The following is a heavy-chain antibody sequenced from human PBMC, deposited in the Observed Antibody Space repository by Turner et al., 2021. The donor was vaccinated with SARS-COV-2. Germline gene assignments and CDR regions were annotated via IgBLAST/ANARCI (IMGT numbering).Heavy chain of an antibody. D-gene: IGHD3-22*01. CDR2: IWYDGSNK. CDR3: ARDGSGYYDSSGYFDH. V-gene: IGHV3-33*01. J-gene: IGHJ4*02. Sequence: QLQPVESGGGVVQPARSLRLSCAASGFTFSSYGMNWVRQAPGKGLEWVAVIWYDGSNKYYADSVKGRFTISRDNSKNTLYLQMNSLRAEDTAVYYCARDGSGYYDSSGYFDHWGQGTLVTVSS. CDR1: GFTFSSYG.